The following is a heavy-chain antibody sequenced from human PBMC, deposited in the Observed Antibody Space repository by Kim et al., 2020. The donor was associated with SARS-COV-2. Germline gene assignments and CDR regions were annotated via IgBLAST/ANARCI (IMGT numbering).Heavy chain of an antibody. D-gene: IGHD3-3*01. Sequence: GGSLRLSCAASGFTFSDYYMSWIRQAPGKGLEWVSYISSSGSTIYYADSVKGRFTISRDNAKNSLYLQMNSLRAEDTAVYYCARDHSYDFWSGYYSQSGFFDYWGQGTLVTVSS. V-gene: IGHV3-11*01. CDR3: ARDHSYDFWSGYYSQSGFFDY. CDR1: GFTFSDYY. CDR2: ISSSGSTI. J-gene: IGHJ4*02.